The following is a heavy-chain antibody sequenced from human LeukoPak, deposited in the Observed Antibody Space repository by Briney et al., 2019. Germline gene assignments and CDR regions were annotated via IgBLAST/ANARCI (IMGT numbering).Heavy chain of an antibody. Sequence: ASVKVSCKASGYTFTRYYMHWVRQAPGQGLEWMGWINPNSGGTNYAQKFQGRVTMTRDTSISTAYMELSRLRSDDTAVYYCARVRVLEWSYYYYGMDVWGQGTTVTVSS. CDR1: GYTFTRYY. CDR2: INPNSGGT. J-gene: IGHJ6*02. V-gene: IGHV1-2*02. CDR3: ARVRVLEWSYYYYGMDV. D-gene: IGHD3-3*01.